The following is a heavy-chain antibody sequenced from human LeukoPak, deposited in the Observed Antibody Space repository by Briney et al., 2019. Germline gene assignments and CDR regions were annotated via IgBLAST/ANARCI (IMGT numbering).Heavy chain of an antibody. D-gene: IGHD3-10*01. Sequence: GASVKVSCKASGYTVTGYYMYWVRQAAGQGGEWMGWINPNSGGTSYAQKSQGRVTMTRDTSVSTAYMELSRLRSDDTAVYSCARETYYYGSGSSQVFDYWGQGTLVTVSS. CDR1: GYTVTGYY. J-gene: IGHJ4*02. CDR2: INPNSGGT. V-gene: IGHV1-2*02. CDR3: ARETYYYGSGSSQVFDY.